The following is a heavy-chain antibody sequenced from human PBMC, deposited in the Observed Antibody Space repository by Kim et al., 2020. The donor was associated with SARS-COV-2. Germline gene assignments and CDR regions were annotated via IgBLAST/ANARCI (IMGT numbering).Heavy chain of an antibody. D-gene: IGHD5-18*01. J-gene: IGHJ4*02. CDR3: ARDVTATPGALFES. Sequence: YSQRFQDRLTVTGDMSTSTVYMELSSLTSEDTAMYYCARDVTATPGALFESWGQGTLVTVSS. V-gene: IGHV1-46*01.